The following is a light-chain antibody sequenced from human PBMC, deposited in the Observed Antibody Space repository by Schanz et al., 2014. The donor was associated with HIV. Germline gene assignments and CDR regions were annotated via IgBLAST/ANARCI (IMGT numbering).Light chain of an antibody. V-gene: IGKV3D-20*02. J-gene: IGKJ4*01. CDR2: GAS. Sequence: EIVLTQSPATLSLSPGERATLSCRASQSVSSSYLAWYQQKPGQAPRLLIYGASSRATGIPDRFSGSGSGTDFTLTINSLEPEDFAVYYCQQRSNWPPFTFGGGTKVEIK. CDR1: QSVSSSY. CDR3: QQRSNWPPFT.